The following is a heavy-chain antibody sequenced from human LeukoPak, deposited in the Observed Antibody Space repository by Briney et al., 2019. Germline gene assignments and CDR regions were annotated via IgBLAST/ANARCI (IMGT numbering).Heavy chain of an antibody. CDR1: GFTFDDYG. Sequence: GGSLRLSCAASGFTFDDYGMSWVRQAPGKGLEWVSGINWNGGSTGYADSVKGRFTISRDNAKNSLYSQMNSLRAEDTALYYCARAFGGDDILTGYYNWGQGTLVTVSS. J-gene: IGHJ4*02. D-gene: IGHD3-9*01. V-gene: IGHV3-20*04. CDR3: ARAFGGDDILTGYYN. CDR2: INWNGGST.